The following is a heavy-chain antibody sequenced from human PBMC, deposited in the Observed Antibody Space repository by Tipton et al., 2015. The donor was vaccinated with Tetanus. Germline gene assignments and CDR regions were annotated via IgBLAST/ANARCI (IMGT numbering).Heavy chain of an antibody. CDR1: GCSTSSYY. CDR3: ARIGWLHQTTPAVDN. D-gene: IGHD5-24*01. J-gene: IGHJ3*02. V-gene: IGHV4-59*01. Sequence: TLSLTCTVSGCSTSSYYWTGIRQPPRRGLEWIGYVHYRGSTNYSPSLRSRVTLSVDTSKNQFSLKLSPVTAADTAVYYCARIGWLHQTTPAVDNWGQGTAVTVTS. CDR2: VHYRGST.